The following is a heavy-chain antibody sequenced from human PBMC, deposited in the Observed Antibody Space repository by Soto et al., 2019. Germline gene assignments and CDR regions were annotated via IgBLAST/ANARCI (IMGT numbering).Heavy chain of an antibody. CDR2: VYYTGTT. CDR1: GGSISSGDYY. V-gene: IGHV4-39*01. Sequence: PSETLSLTCTVSGGSISSGDYYWAWIRQPPGKGLEWVGTVYYTGTTYYDPSLQSRVTISIDTSKNQFSLNLNSVTAADTAVYYCARNWNLALVPAAYFDSWGQGTLVTVSS. CDR3: ARNWNLALVPAAYFDS. J-gene: IGHJ4*02. D-gene: IGHD2-2*01.